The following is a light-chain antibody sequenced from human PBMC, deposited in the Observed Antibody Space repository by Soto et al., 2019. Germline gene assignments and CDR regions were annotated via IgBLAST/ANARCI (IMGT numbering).Light chain of an antibody. J-gene: IGLJ2*01. CDR2: EVV. Sequence: QSALTQPASVSGSPGXSITISCTGSSSDVGPYNLVSWYQHHPGKAPKLMISEVVKRPSGVSNRFSGSKSGNTASLTISGLQAEDEADYYCCSYAGSSMFVFGGGTKLTVL. V-gene: IGLV2-23*02. CDR3: CSYAGSSMFV. CDR1: SSDVGPYNL.